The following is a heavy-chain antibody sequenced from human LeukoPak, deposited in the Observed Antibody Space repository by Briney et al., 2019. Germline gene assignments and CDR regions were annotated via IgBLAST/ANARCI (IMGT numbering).Heavy chain of an antibody. V-gene: IGHV4-59*01. CDR3: ARGYRYYDILTGYYPYYYYMDV. D-gene: IGHD3-9*01. CDR1: GGSISSYY. Sequence: PSETLSLTCTVSGGSISSYYWSWIRQPPGKGLESIGYIYYSGSTNYNPSLKSRVTISVDTSKNQFSLKLSSVTAADTAVYYCARGYRYYDILTGYYPYYYYMDVWGKGTTVTVSS. J-gene: IGHJ6*03. CDR2: IYYSGST.